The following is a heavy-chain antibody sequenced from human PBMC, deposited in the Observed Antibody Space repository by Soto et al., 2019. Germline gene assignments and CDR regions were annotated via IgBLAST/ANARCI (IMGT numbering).Heavy chain of an antibody. CDR3: VKWLARSGFDY. D-gene: IGHD6-19*01. V-gene: IGHV3-23*01. CDR1: GFTFSSYA. CDR2: ISGSGGST. J-gene: IGHJ4*02. Sequence: RRLSCAASGFTFSSYAMSWVRQAPGKGLEWVSAISGSGGSTYYADSVKGRFTISRDNSKNTLYLQMNSLRAEDTAVYYCVKWLARSGFDYWGQGTLVTVSS.